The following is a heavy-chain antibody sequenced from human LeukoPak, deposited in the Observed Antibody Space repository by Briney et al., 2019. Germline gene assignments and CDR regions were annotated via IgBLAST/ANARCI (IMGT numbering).Heavy chain of an antibody. CDR2: IYYSGST. V-gene: IGHV4-30-4*08. J-gene: IGHJ4*02. Sequence: PSQTLSLTCTVSGGSISSGDYYWSWIRQPPGKGLEWIGYIYYSGSTYYNPSLRSRLTISVDTSKNQFSLRLRSVTAADTAVYYCARGGWLQFHFWGQGTLVTVSS. CDR1: GGSISSGDYY. D-gene: IGHD5-24*01. CDR3: ARGGWLQFHF.